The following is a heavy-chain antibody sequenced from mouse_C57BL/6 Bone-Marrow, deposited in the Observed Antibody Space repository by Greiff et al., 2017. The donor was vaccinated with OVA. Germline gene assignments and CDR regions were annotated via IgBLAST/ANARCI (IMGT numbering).Heavy chain of an antibody. J-gene: IGHJ4*01. CDR1: GYTFTSYT. Sequence: QVQLQQSGAELARPGASVKMSCKASGYTFTSYTMHWVKQRPGQGLEWIGYINPSSGYTKYNQKFKDKATLTADKSSSTAYMQLSSLTSADSAVYYCARYELGAMDYWGQGTSVTVSS. D-gene: IGHD4-1*01. V-gene: IGHV1-4*01. CDR2: INPSSGYT. CDR3: ARYELGAMDY.